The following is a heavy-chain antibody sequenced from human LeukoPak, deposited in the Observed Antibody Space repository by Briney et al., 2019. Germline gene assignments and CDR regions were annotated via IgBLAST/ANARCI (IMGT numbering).Heavy chain of an antibody. V-gene: IGHV4-31*03. Sequence: SETLSLTCTVSGGSISSSDYYWGWIRQHPGKGLEWIGYIYYSGSTYYNPSLKSRVIISVDTSKNQFSLKLSSVTAADTAVYYCAREGYYGSGSYFPWGQGTLVTVSS. CDR1: GGSISSSDYY. CDR3: AREGYYGSGSYFP. CDR2: IYYSGST. J-gene: IGHJ5*02. D-gene: IGHD3-10*01.